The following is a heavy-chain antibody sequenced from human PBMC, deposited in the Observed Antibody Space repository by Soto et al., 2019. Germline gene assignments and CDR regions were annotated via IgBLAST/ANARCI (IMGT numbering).Heavy chain of an antibody. CDR1: GFTFSSYA. Sequence: HPGGSLRLSCAASGFTFSSYAMHWVRQAPGKGLEYVSAISSNGGSTYYANSVKGRFTISRDNSKNTLYLQMGSLRAEDMAVYYCARFWSYYDAFDIWGQGTMVTVSS. D-gene: IGHD1-26*01. V-gene: IGHV3-64*01. CDR2: ISSNGGST. J-gene: IGHJ3*02. CDR3: ARFWSYYDAFDI.